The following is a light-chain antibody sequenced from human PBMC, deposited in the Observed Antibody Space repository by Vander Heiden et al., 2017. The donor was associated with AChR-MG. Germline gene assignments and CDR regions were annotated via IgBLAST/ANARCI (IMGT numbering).Light chain of an antibody. CDR3: SSYTNITTPLYV. Sequence: QSALTQPASVSGSPGQSLTLSCTGTSSDIGGYDFVSWYQHLPGRAPKLRIYDVSARPSRVSHRFSGSKSGNTASLTISGLQAEDEADYYCSSYTNITTPLYVFGTGTKVTVL. CDR2: DVS. V-gene: IGLV2-14*03. CDR1: SSDIGGYDF. J-gene: IGLJ1*01.